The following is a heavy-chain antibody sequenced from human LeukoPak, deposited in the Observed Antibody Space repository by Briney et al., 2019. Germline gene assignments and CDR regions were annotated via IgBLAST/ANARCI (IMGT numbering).Heavy chain of an antibody. CDR2: IYYSGST. J-gene: IGHJ4*02. D-gene: IGHD1-26*01. CDR3: ARDGGSGSQNF. CDR1: GGSISSSSYY. V-gene: IGHV4-39*02. Sequence: SETLSLTCTVSGGSISSSSYYWGWIRQPPGKGLEWIGSIYYSGSTYYNPSLKSRVTISVDTSKNQFSLKLSSVTAADTAVYYCARDGGSGSQNFWGQGTLVTVSS.